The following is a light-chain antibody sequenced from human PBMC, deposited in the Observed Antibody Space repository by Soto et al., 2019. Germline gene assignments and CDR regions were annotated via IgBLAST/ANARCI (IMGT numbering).Light chain of an antibody. CDR2: RDN. J-gene: IGLJ2*01. CDR3: TEWDDSLRGRV. Sequence: QLVLTQPPSASGAPGQRVTISCSGSSSNVGINYVYWYQQLPGTAPKLLIYRDNQRPSGVPDRFSGSKSGTSASLAISGLRSDDEADYYCTEWDDSLRGRVFGGGNKLTVL. CDR1: SSNVGINY. V-gene: IGLV1-47*01.